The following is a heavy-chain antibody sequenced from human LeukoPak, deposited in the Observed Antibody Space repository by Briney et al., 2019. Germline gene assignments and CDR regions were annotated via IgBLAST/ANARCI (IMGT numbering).Heavy chain of an antibody. CDR1: AYSSSSGYY. Sequence: PSETLSLNCAVSAYSSSSGYYWAWIRQPPGKGLEWIGRIYHSGSTYYNPSLKSRVTISIDTSKNKFSLKLSSVTAADTAVYYCTRHGIECSSTNCYWATVRYWGQGTLVTVSS. J-gene: IGHJ4*02. CDR3: TRHGIECSSTNCYWATVRY. D-gene: IGHD2-2*01. V-gene: IGHV4-38-2*01. CDR2: IYHSGST.